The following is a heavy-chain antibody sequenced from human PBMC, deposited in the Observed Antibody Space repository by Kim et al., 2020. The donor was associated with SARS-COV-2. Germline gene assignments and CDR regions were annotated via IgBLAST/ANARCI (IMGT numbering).Heavy chain of an antibody. D-gene: IGHD2-2*01. CDR3: ASGLSSVPAAKFDY. J-gene: IGHJ4*02. CDR1: GGSISSYY. CDR2: IYYSGST. V-gene: IGHV4-59*01. Sequence: SETLSLTCTVSGGSISSYYWSWIRQPPGKGLEWIGYIYYSGSTNYNPSLKSRVTISVDTSKNQFSLKLSSVTAADTAVYYCASGLSSVPAAKFDYWGQGTLVTVSS.